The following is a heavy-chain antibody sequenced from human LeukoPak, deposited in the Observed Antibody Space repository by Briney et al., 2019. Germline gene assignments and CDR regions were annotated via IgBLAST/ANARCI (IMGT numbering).Heavy chain of an antibody. J-gene: IGHJ6*03. CDR2: ISSSSSTI. CDR1: GFTFSSYS. V-gene: IGHV3-48*01. CDR3: ARVYYYYYMDV. Sequence: GGSLRLSCTASGFTFSSYSMNWVRQAPGKGLEWVSYISSSSSTIYYADSVKGRFTISRDNAKNSLYLQMNSLRAEDTAVYYCARVYYYYYMDVWGKGTTVTVSS.